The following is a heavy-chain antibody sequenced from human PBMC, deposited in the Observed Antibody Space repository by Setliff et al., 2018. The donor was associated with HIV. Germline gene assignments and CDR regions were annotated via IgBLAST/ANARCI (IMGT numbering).Heavy chain of an antibody. Sequence: ASVKVSCKASGYTFTNHLMYWVRQAPGQRLEWMGWINTNTGNPTYAQGFTGRFVFSLDTSVSTAYLQISSLKAEDTAVYYCARGLPPFYDFWSGYPLYYWGQGTLVTVSS. J-gene: IGHJ4*02. V-gene: IGHV7-4-1*02. D-gene: IGHD3-3*01. CDR2: INTNTGNP. CDR3: ARGLPPFYDFWSGYPLYY. CDR1: GYTFTNHL.